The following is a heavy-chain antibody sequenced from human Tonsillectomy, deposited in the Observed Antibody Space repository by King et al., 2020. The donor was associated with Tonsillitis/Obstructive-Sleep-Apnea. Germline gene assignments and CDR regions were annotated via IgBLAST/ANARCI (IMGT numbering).Heavy chain of an antibody. CDR1: GFTFSSYW. J-gene: IGHJ3*02. CDR3: ARGARYYATSGRDAFDI. D-gene: IGHD3-22*01. CDR2: IKKDGHEE. V-gene: IGHV3-7*01. Sequence: VQLVESGGDLVQPGGSLRLSCAASGFTFSSYWMNWVRKAPGKGLEWVANIKKDGHEEYYGDSVKGRLTMPGDNAKNYMSLQMNSLRGEDTAVYYCARGARYYATSGRDAFDIWGQGTRVTVSS.